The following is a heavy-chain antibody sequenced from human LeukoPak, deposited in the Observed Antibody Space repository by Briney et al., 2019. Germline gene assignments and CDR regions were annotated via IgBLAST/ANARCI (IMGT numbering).Heavy chain of an antibody. CDR3: ARDKGRGCSGGSCYSSYYYYYMDV. J-gene: IGHJ6*03. CDR2: ISGSGDTT. CDR1: GFTFSGYA. Sequence: PGGSLRLSCAASGFTFSGYAMSWVRQAPGKGLEWVSGISGSGDTTYYAGSVKGRFTISRDNSKNTVYLQMNSLRAEDTAVYYCARDKGRGCSGGSCYSSYYYYYMDVWGKGTTVTVSS. D-gene: IGHD2-15*01. V-gene: IGHV3-23*01.